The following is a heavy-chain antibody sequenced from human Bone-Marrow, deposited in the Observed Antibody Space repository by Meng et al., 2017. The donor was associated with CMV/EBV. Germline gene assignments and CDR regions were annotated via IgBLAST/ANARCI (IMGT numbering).Heavy chain of an antibody. CDR2: ISAYNGNT. D-gene: IGHD1-1*01. J-gene: IGHJ4*02. CDR1: GYTFTSYG. Sequence: ASVKVSCKASGYTFTSYGISWVRQAPGQGLEWMGWISAYNGNTNYAQKLQGRVTMTTDTSTSTAYMELRSLRSDDTAVYYCARAAVQLERSPHNDYWGQGTLVTFSS. CDR3: ARAAVQLERSPHNDY. V-gene: IGHV1-18*01.